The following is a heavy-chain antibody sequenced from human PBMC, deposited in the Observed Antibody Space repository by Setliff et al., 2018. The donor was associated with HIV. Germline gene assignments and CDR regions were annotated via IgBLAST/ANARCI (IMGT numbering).Heavy chain of an antibody. Sequence: PGGSLRLSCAASAFTFSNAWMNWVRQAPGKGLEWVGRIQSKIDGGTTDYAAPVKGRFTISRDGSKNMLYLQMNSLKTEDTAVYYCAKTTPSSIRSPYYYMDVWGKGTTVTVSS. V-gene: IGHV3-15*07. CDR2: IQSKIDGGTT. J-gene: IGHJ6*03. CDR3: AKTTPSSIRSPYYYMDV. CDR1: AFTFSNAW. D-gene: IGHD6-13*01.